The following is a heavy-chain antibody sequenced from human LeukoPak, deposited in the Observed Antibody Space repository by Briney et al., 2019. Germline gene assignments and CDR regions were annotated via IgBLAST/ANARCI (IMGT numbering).Heavy chain of an antibody. CDR3: ARVDMIQYYDFWSGYHNWFDP. V-gene: IGHV4-34*01. J-gene: IGHJ5*02. Sequence: SETLSLTCAVYGGSFSGYYWSWIRQPPGKGLEWIGEINHSGSTNYNPSLKSRVTISVDTSKNQFSLKLGSVTAADTAVYYCARVDMIQYYDFWSGYHNWFDPWGQGTLVTVSS. CDR1: GGSFSGYY. D-gene: IGHD3-3*01. CDR2: INHSGST.